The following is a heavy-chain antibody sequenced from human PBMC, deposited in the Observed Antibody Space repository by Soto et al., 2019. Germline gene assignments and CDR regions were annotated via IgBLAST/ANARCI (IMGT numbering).Heavy chain of an antibody. CDR3: AADSSSYSSGWYGLFDY. CDR2: IVVGSGNT. V-gene: IGHV1-58*02. Sequence: QMQLVQSGPEVKKPGTSVKVSCKASGFTFTGSAMQWVRQARGQRLEWIGWIVVGSGNTNYAQKFQERVTITRDMSTSTAYMELSSLRSEDTAVYYCAADSSSYSSGWYGLFDYWGQGTLVTVSS. D-gene: IGHD6-19*01. J-gene: IGHJ4*02. CDR1: GFTFTGSA.